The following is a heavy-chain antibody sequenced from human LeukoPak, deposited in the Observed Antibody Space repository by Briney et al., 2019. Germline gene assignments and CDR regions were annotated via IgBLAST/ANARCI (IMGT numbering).Heavy chain of an antibody. V-gene: IGHV3-30*02. D-gene: IGHD6-19*01. CDR3: AKDYGVAGTPGY. J-gene: IGHJ4*02. CDR2: IRYDGSNK. CDR1: GFTFSSYG. Sequence: GGSLRLSCAASGFTFSSYGMHWVRQAPGKGLEWVAFIRYDGSNKYYADSVKGRFTISRDNSKKTLYLQMNSLRAEDTAVYYCAKDYGVAGTPGYWGQGTLVTVSS.